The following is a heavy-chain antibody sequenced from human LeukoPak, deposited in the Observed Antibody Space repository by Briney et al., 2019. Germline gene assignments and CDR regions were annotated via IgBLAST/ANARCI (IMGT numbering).Heavy chain of an antibody. J-gene: IGHJ4*02. CDR1: GFTFSSSA. CDR2: ISNNGGYT. CDR3: ARDTYGKNYFDY. D-gene: IGHD3-10*01. Sequence: GGSLRLSCAASGFTFSSSAMSWVRQAPGKGLEWVSAISNNGGYTYYADSVKGRFTISRDNSKNTLYLQMNSLRAEDTAVYYCARDTYGKNYFDYWGRGTLVTVSS. V-gene: IGHV3-23*01.